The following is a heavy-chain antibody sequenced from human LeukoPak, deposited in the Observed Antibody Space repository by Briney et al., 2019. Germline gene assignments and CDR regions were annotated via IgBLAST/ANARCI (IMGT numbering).Heavy chain of an antibody. CDR2: ISSSSSYI. CDR3: ASFPQLLDY. J-gene: IGHJ4*02. V-gene: IGHV3-21*01. CDR1: GFTVSSNY. D-gene: IGHD3-10*01. Sequence: GGSLRLSCAASGFTVSSNYMNWVRQAPGKGLEWVSSISSSSSYIYYADSVKGRFTISKDNAKNSLYLQMNSLRAEDTAVYYCASFPQLLDYWGQGTLVTVSS.